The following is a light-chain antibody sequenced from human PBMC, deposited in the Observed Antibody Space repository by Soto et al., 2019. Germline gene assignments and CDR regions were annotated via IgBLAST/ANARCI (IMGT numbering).Light chain of an antibody. Sequence: QSVLTQTPSVSGAPGQRISISCTGNRSNIGAGYDVDWYQQLPGTAPKLLIYGNNNRPSGVPDRFSASKSGASAFLAVTGLQAEDEADYYCQSYDNSLSVYVFGTGTKLTVL. CDR2: GNN. CDR1: RSNIGAGYD. CDR3: QSYDNSLSVYV. V-gene: IGLV1-40*01. J-gene: IGLJ1*01.